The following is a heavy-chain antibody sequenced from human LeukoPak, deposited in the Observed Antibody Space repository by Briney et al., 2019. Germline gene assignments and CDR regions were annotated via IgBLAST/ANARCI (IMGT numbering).Heavy chain of an antibody. V-gene: IGHV3-30*18. Sequence: GRSLRLSCAASGFTFSSYGMHWVRQAPGKGLEWVAVISYDGSNKYYADSVKGRFIISRDNSNTLYLYMSSLRAEDTAVYYCAKEYGDYGASWFAPWGQGTLVTVSS. CDR1: GFTFSSYG. CDR2: ISYDGSNK. D-gene: IGHD4-17*01. J-gene: IGHJ5*02. CDR3: AKEYGDYGASWFAP.